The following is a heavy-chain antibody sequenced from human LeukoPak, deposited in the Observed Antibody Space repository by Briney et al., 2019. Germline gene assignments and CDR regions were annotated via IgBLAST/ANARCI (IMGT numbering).Heavy chain of an antibody. V-gene: IGHV4-38-2*01. CDR2: IHHSGTT. Sequence: SETLSLTCAVSGYSISSDYHWGWIRQPPGKGLEWIGSIHHSGTTYYNPSLKSRVTISVDTSKNQFSLKLNSVTAADTAMYYCAKPHSSSSHFYDCWGQGTLVTVSS. CDR3: AKPHSSSSHFYDC. CDR1: GYSISSDYH. J-gene: IGHJ4*02. D-gene: IGHD6-6*01.